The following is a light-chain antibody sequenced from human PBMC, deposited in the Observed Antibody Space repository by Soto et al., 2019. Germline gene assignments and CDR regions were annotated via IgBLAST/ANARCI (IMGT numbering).Light chain of an antibody. V-gene: IGKV3-20*01. Sequence: IVLTQSPGTLSSSPGERATLSCRASQSVSTNNLAWYQQRPGRAPRLLIYGASSRATGIPDRFSGSGSGTDFTLTINGLEPEDCAVYYCQQYASSPLTFGGGTKVDIK. CDR2: GAS. CDR1: QSVSTNN. J-gene: IGKJ4*01. CDR3: QQYASSPLT.